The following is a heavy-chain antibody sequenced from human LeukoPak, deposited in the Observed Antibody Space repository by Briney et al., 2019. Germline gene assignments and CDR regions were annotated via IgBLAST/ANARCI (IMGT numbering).Heavy chain of an antibody. Sequence: GGSLRLSCAASGLTVSSNYMSWVRQAPGNGLEWVSVIYSGGSTYYADSVKGRLTISRDNYKNTLYLQMTSLTAEDSAVYYCARRPGIAAAGIDYWGQGTLVTVSS. CDR1: GLTVSSNY. CDR3: ARRPGIAAAGIDY. V-gene: IGHV3-66*04. D-gene: IGHD6-13*01. CDR2: IYSGGST. J-gene: IGHJ4*02.